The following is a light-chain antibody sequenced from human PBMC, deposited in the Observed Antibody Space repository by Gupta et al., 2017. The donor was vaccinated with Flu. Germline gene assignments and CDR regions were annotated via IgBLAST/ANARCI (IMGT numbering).Light chain of an antibody. Sequence: DIQLTQSPSSLSASIGDTVTITCRASQSIYKYLNWYQQKAGKAPSLVIYGASTLQGGVPPRFSGSRSGTDFTLTISSLQPEDFGTYYCQHSFTTPWTSGQGTRVEIK. CDR1: QSIYKY. CDR2: GAS. J-gene: IGKJ1*01. V-gene: IGKV1-39*01. CDR3: QHSFTTPWT.